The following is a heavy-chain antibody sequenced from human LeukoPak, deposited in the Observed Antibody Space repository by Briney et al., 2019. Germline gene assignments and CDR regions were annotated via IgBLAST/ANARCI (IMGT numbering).Heavy chain of an antibody. D-gene: IGHD2-2*01. CDR1: GFTVSSNY. Sequence: GGSLRLSCAASGFTVSSNYMSWVRQAPGKGLEWVSVISGSGGSTYYADSVKGRVTISRDNSKNTLYLQMNSLRAEDTAVYYCAKASRNCSRTSCYEYFQHWGQGTLVTVSS. V-gene: IGHV3-23*01. J-gene: IGHJ1*01. CDR2: ISGSGGST. CDR3: AKASRNCSRTSCYEYFQH.